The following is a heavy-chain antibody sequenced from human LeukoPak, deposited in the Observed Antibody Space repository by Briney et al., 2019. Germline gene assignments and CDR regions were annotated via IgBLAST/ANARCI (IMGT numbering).Heavy chain of an antibody. D-gene: IGHD2-8*01. CDR3: ARGRYCTNGVCRFDY. V-gene: IGHV3-7*01. CDR2: IKQDGSEK. Sequence: PGGSLRLSCAASGFTFSSYWMSWVRQAPGKGLEWVANIKQDGSEKYYVDSVKGRFTISRDNAKNSLYLQMNSLRAEDTAVYYCARGRYCTNGVCRFDYWGQGTLVTVSS. J-gene: IGHJ4*02. CDR1: GFTFSSYW.